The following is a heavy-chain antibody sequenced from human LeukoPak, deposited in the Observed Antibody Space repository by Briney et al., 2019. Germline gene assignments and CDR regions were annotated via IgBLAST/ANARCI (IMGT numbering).Heavy chain of an antibody. CDR3: ASSIVVVPAAIGQSSNWFDP. D-gene: IGHD2-2*01. CDR2: IIPIFGTA. V-gene: IGHV1-69*05. CDR1: GGTFSSYA. Sequence: ASVKVSCKASGGTFSSYAISWVRQAPGQGLEWMGGIIPIFGTANYAQKFQGRVTITTDESTSTAYMELSSLRSEDTAVYYCASSIVVVPAAIGQSSNWFDPWGQGTLVTVSS. J-gene: IGHJ5*02.